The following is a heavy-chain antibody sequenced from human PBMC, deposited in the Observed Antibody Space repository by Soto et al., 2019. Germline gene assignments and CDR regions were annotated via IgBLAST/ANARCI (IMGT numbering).Heavy chain of an antibody. J-gene: IGHJ5*02. CDR3: AGQITKKLWQDNWLDP. CDR1: GGPISSGGYY. Sequence: SETLSLTCTVSGGPISSGGYYWSWIRQHPGKGLEWIGYIYYSGSTYYNPSLKSRVTISVDTSKNQFSLKLSSVTAADTAVYYCAGQITKKLWQDNWLDPCGQGTLVTVYS. V-gene: IGHV4-31*03. CDR2: IYYSGST. D-gene: IGHD5-18*01.